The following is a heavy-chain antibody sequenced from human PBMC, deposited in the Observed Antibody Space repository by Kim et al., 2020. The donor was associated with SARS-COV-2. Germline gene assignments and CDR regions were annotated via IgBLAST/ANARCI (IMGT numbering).Heavy chain of an antibody. D-gene: IGHD2-15*01. CDR2: IGTAGER. CDR3: ARAAFSCSGGGCYYFGIDV. Sequence: GGSLRLSCAASGFTFGSYDMRWVRQATGKGLEWVSAIGTAGERFYPGSVKGRFTISRENAKSSLYLQMDSLRAGDTAVYYCARAAFSCSGGGCYYFGIDVWGQGTPVTVSS. CDR1: GFTFGSYD. V-gene: IGHV3-13*04. J-gene: IGHJ6*02.